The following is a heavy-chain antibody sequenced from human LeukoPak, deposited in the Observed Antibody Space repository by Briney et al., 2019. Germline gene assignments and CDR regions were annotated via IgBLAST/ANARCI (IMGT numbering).Heavy chain of an antibody. CDR2: ISGGADTI. CDR3: AREMNTAMINLDA. CDR1: GFTFSDYY. V-gene: IGHV3-11*01. J-gene: IGHJ5*02. D-gene: IGHD5-18*01. Sequence: GGSLRLSCAASGFTFSDYYMNWIRQTPGKGLEGIAHISGGADTIEYTDSMKGRFTISRDNARNSLFLQMDSLRVEDTAIYYCAREMNTAMINLDAWGQGTPVTVSS.